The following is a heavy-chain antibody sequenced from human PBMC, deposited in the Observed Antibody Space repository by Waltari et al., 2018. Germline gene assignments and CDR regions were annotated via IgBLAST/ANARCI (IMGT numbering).Heavy chain of an antibody. V-gene: IGHV4-59*01. CDR3: ARETRRFWSGFYYYYMDV. CDR2: IYYSGST. D-gene: IGHD3-3*01. CDR1: GGSISSYY. J-gene: IGHJ6*03. Sequence: QVQLQESGPGLVKPSETLSLTCTVSGGSISSYYWSWIRQPPGKGLEWIGYIYYSGSTNYNPSLKSRVTISVDTSKNQFSLKLSSVTAADTAVYYCARETRRFWSGFYYYYMDVWGKGTTVTIS.